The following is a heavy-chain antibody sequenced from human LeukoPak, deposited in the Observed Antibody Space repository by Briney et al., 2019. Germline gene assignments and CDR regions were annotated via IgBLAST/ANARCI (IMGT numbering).Heavy chain of an antibody. V-gene: IGHV4-30-4*01. CDR3: ARSYYYDSSGYYYAHFDY. Sequence: SQTLSLTCTVSGGSISSGDYYWSWIRQPQGKGLEWIGYIYYSGSTYYNPSLKSRVTISVDTSKNQFSLKLSSVTAADTAVYYCARSYYYDSSGYYYAHFDYWGQGTLVTVSS. D-gene: IGHD3-22*01. J-gene: IGHJ4*02. CDR2: IYYSGST. CDR1: GGSISSGDYY.